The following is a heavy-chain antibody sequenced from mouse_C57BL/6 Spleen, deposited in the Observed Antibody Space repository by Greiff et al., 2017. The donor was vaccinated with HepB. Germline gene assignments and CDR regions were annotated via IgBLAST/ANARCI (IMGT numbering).Heavy chain of an antibody. Sequence: EVKLQESGPGLVKPSQSLSLTCSVTGYSITSGYYWNWIRQFPGNKLEWMGYISYDGSNNYNPSLKNRISITRDTSKNQFFLKLNSVTTEDTATYYCAREDHYGSSPYYAMDYWGQGTSVTVSS. CDR2: ISYDGSN. J-gene: IGHJ4*01. V-gene: IGHV3-6*01. D-gene: IGHD1-1*01. CDR1: GYSITSGYY. CDR3: AREDHYGSSPYYAMDY.